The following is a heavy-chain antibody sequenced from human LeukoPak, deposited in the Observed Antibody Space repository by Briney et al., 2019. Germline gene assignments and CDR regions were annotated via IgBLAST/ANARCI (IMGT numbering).Heavy chain of an antibody. CDR3: ARGVWIYRY. V-gene: IGHV4-39*01. D-gene: IGHD5-12*01. Sequence: SETLSLTCTVSGDSISSSSYYWGWIRQPPGKGLEWMGSIYYSGSTYYNPSLKSRVTVSVDTSKNQFSLKLTSVTAADTAVYYCARGVWIYRYWGQGTLVTVS. CDR1: GDSISSSSYY. CDR2: IYYSGST. J-gene: IGHJ4*02.